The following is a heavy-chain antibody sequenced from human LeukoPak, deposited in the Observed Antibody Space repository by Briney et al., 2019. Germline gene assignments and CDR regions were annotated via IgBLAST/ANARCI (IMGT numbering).Heavy chain of an antibody. J-gene: IGHJ6*02. Sequence: ASVKVSCKAFGGTFSSYAISWVRQAPGQGVEWMGRIIPILGIANYAQKFQGRVTITADKSTSTAYMELSSLRSEDTAVYYCARDSGYGYLNYYYGMDVWGQGTTVTVSS. CDR1: GGTFSSYA. V-gene: IGHV1-69*04. CDR2: IIPILGIA. CDR3: ARDSGYGYLNYYYGMDV. D-gene: IGHD3-10*01.